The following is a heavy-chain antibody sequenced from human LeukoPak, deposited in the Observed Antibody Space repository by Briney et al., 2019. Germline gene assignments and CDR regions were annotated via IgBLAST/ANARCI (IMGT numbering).Heavy chain of an antibody. CDR3: ARLKRYYYYYRYMDV. Sequence: KASETLSLTCAVSGGSFSGYSWSWIRQSPGKGLEWIGEIKESGITNYNPSLKSRVTISGDMSQNQFSLQLSSVTAADTAVYYCARLKRYYYYYRYMDVWAKGTTVTVSS. CDR1: GGSFSGYS. J-gene: IGHJ6*03. V-gene: IGHV4-34*01. CDR2: IKESGIT. D-gene: IGHD5-24*01.